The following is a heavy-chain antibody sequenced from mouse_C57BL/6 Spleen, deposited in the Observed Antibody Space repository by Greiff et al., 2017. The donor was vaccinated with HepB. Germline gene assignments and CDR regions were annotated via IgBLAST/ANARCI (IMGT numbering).Heavy chain of an antibody. V-gene: IGHV7-3*01. J-gene: IGHJ1*03. CDR2: IRNKANGYTS. CDR3: ARYRGSRLDFDV. CDR1: GFTFTDYY. D-gene: IGHD4-1*01. Sequence: EVQRVESGGGLVQPGGSLSLSCAASGFTFTDYYMSWVRQPPGKALEWLGFIRNKANGYTSEYSASVKGRFTISRDNSHSILYLQMKALRAEDSATYYCARYRGSRLDFDVWGTGTTVTVSS.